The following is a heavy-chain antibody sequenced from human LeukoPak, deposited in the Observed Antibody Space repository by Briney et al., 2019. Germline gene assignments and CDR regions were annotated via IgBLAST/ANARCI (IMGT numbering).Heavy chain of an antibody. CDR3: ARHSRTVGSVGIDP. CDR1: GGSISSSGYY. Sequence: SETLSLTCTVSGGSISSSGYYWGWIRQPPGKGLEWIGNIYYTGTTYYNPSLKSRVTISVDTSKNQFSLKLSSVTAADTAVYYCARHSRTVGSVGIDPWGQGTLVIVSS. D-gene: IGHD4-23*01. CDR2: IYYTGTT. J-gene: IGHJ5*02. V-gene: IGHV4-39*01.